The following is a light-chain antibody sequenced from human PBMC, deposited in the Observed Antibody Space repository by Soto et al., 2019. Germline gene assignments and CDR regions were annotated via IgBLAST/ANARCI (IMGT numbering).Light chain of an antibody. J-gene: IGKJ4*01. V-gene: IGKV3D-15*01. Sequence: EIVMTQSPATLSVSPGDRATLSCRASQSVTSNLAWYQQKPGQAPRLLIYGASTRATDIPARFSGSGSGTEFTLTISSLQSEDFAVYYCQQRSNWPPLTFGGGTKVDIK. CDR3: QQRSNWPPLT. CDR2: GAS. CDR1: QSVTSN.